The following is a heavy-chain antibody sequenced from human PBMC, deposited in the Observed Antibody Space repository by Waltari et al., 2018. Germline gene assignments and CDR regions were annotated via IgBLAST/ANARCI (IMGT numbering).Heavy chain of an antibody. V-gene: IGHV4-59*11. CDR2: VFSTGVT. CDR1: GGSMTNHY. J-gene: IGHJ4*02. Sequence: QVQLQESGSGLVTPSETLSLTCTVSGGSMTNHYWSWLRQPPGKRLEWIGYVFSTGVTHYNPSLESRLTISIDTSKNQFSLNLSSVTAAETAMYYCARSPVAPALRSFDIWGQGTLVTVSS. D-gene: IGHD2-2*01. CDR3: ARSPVAPALRSFDI.